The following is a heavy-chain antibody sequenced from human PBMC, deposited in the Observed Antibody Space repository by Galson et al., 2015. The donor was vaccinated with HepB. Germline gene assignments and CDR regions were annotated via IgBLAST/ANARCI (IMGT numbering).Heavy chain of an antibody. CDR3: AISDLWSGYDPNPFDY. CDR2: INAGNGNT. Sequence: SVKVSCKASGYTFTSYAMHWVRQAPGQRHEWMGWINAGNGNTKYSQKFQGRVTITRDTSASTAYMELSSLRSEETAVYYCAISDLWSGYDPNPFDYWGQGTLVTVSS. J-gene: IGHJ4*02. D-gene: IGHD3-3*01. V-gene: IGHV1-3*01. CDR1: GYTFTSYA.